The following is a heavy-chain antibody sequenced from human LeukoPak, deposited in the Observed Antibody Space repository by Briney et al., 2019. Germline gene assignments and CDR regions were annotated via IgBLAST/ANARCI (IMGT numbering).Heavy chain of an antibody. D-gene: IGHD3-10*01. V-gene: IGHV4-39*01. CDR2: IYYSGST. Sequence: PSETLSLTCTVSGGSISSSSYYWGWIRQPPGKRLEWIGSIYYSGSTYYNPPLKSRVTISVDTSKNQFSLKLSSVTAADTAVYYCARQSKGYYGSPYIFDYWGQGTLVTVSS. J-gene: IGHJ4*02. CDR1: GGSISSSSYY. CDR3: ARQSKGYYGSPYIFDY.